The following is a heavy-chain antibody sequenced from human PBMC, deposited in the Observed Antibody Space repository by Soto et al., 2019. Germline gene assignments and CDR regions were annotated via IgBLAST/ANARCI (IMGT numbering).Heavy chain of an antibody. V-gene: IGHV3-9*01. CDR1: GFTFDDYA. Sequence: PGGSLRLACAASGFTFDDYAMHWVRQAPGKGLEWVSGISWNSGSIGYADSVKGRFTISRDNAKNSLYLQMNSLGAEDTALYYCAKDLTDDYVWYFDLWGRGTLVTVSS. CDR3: AKDLTDDYVWYFDL. CDR2: ISWNSGSI. J-gene: IGHJ2*01. D-gene: IGHD4-17*01.